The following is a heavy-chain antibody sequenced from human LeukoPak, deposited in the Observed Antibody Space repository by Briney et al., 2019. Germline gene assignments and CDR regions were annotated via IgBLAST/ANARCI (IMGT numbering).Heavy chain of an antibody. J-gene: IGHJ4*02. CDR1: GYTFTGYY. D-gene: IGHD3-22*01. CDR2: INPNSGGT. Sequence: GASVKVSCKASGYTFTGYYMHWVRQAPGQGLEWMGWINPNSGGTNYAQKFQGRVTMTRDTSTSTVYMELSSLRSEDTAVYYCVRDSYYDSSGPVDYWGQGTLVTVSS. CDR3: VRDSYYDSSGPVDY. V-gene: IGHV1-2*02.